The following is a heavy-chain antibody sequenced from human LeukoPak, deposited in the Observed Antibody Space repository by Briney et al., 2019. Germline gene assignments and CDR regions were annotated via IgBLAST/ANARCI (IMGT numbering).Heavy chain of an antibody. V-gene: IGHV3-30*18. CDR3: GKDFVGYYDILTGYYKDYYYYGMDV. CDR1: GFTLSRYG. D-gene: IGHD3-9*01. Sequence: GRSLRLSCAASGFTLSRYGMHWVRQAPGKGLEWGAVISYDGSNKYYADSVKGRFTISRDNSKHTLYLEMNSLRTEATAVYYCGKDFVGYYDILTGYYKDYYYYGMDVGGKGTTVTVSS. CDR2: ISYDGSNK. J-gene: IGHJ6*04.